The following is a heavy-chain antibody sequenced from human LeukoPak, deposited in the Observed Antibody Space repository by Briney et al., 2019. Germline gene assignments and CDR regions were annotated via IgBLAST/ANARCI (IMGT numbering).Heavy chain of an antibody. J-gene: IGHJ6*03. D-gene: IGHD3-22*01. CDR1: GFTFSSYW. CDR3: ARAVDSSGYTYYYYHMDV. Sequence: PGGSLRLSCAASGFTFSSYWMHWVRQAPGKGLVWVSRINSDGSSTSYADSVKGRFTISRDNAKNSLYLQMNSLRAEDTAVYYCARAVDSSGYTYYYYHMDVWGKGTTVTVSS. V-gene: IGHV3-74*01. CDR2: INSDGSST.